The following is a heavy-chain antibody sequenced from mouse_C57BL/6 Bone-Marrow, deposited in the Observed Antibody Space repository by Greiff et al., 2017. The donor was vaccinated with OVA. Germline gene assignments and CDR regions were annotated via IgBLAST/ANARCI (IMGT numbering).Heavy chain of an antibody. D-gene: IGHD2-12*01. CDR2: IDPSDSYT. V-gene: IGHV1-59*01. J-gene: IGHJ4*01. Sequence: QVQLKQPGAELVRPGTSVKLSCKASGYPFTSYWMHWVKQRPGQGLEWIGVIDPSDSYTNSNQKFKGKAPLPVDPSSSPAYMQLSSLTYESTAVYYCARPLIVTTLRNAMDNGGQGTSVTVSS. CDR1: GYPFTSYW. CDR3: ARPLIVTTLRNAMDN.